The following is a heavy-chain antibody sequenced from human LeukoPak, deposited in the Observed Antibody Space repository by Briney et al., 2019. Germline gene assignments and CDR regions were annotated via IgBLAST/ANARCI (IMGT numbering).Heavy chain of an antibody. V-gene: IGHV4-34*01. Sequence: KTSETLSLTCTVSGGSFSSYYWSWIRQPPGKGLEWIGEINPSRSTNYSPSLKSRVTISVDTSKNQFSLRLNSVTAADTAVYYCARAYSIRPVRGYSYGDLGYWGQGTLVTVSS. D-gene: IGHD5-18*01. CDR2: INPSRST. CDR1: GGSFSSYY. J-gene: IGHJ4*02. CDR3: ARAYSIRPVRGYSYGDLGY.